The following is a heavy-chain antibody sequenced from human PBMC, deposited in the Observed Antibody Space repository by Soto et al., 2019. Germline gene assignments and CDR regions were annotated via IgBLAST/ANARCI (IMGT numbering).Heavy chain of an antibody. CDR2: SNTNTGSS. V-gene: IGHV1-46*01. CDR1: GYTFTSYF. CDR3: AREGSGYPSGDFHFDY. Sequence: QVQLVQSGAEVKKPGASVKVSCKASGYTFTSYFMHWVRQAPGQGLEWMGISNTNTGSSSDTQKSKGRVTMTRDTSTSTVYMELSSLKSEDTAVYHCAREGSGYPSGDFHFDYWGKGSLVTVSS. J-gene: IGHJ4*02. D-gene: IGHD5-12*01.